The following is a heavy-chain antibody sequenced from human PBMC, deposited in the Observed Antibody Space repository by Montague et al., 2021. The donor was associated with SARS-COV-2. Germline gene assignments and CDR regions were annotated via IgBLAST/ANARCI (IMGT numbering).Heavy chain of an antibody. V-gene: IGHV4-59*08. D-gene: IGHD3-16*01. CDR1: GGSISDSH. Sequence: SETLSLTCTVSGGSISDSHWSWIRQPPGKGLEWIAYITYSGYTIYNPSLKSRLTISTDTSKNQLSLTLTSVTAADTAVYYCGRPRLKGDSDENGVDDWGQGTMVTGSS. CDR2: ITYSGYT. J-gene: IGHJ4*02. CDR3: GRPRLKGDSDENGVDD.